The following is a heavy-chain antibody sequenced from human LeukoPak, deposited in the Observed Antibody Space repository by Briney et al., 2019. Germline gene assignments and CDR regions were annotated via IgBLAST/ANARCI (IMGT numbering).Heavy chain of an antibody. J-gene: IGHJ4*02. V-gene: IGHV3-7*01. CDR1: GFTVSSNY. D-gene: IGHD1-1*01. CDR3: ARAPTGTFFDY. Sequence: GGSLRLSCAASGFTVSSNYMSWVRQAPGKGLECLANIRQDGSEKYYVDSVKGRFTISRDNVKNSLYLQINSLRAEDTAVYYCARAPTGTFFDYWGQGTLVTVSS. CDR2: IRQDGSEK.